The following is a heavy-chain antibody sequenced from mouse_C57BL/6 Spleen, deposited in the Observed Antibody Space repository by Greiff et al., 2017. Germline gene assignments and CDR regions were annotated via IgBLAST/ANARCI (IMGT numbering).Heavy chain of an antibody. CDR3: ALYYYGSSYSFDY. V-gene: IGHV1-42*01. Sequence: EVQLVESGPELVKPGASVKISCKASGYSFTGYYMNWVKQSPEKSLEWIGEINPSTGGTTYNQKFKAKATLTVDKSSSTAYMQLKSLTSEDSAVYYCALYYYGSSYSFDYWGQGTTLTVSS. D-gene: IGHD1-1*01. J-gene: IGHJ2*01. CDR1: GYSFTGYY. CDR2: INPSTGGT.